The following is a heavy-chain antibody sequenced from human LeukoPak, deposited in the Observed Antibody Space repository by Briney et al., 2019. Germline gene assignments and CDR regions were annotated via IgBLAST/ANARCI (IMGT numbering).Heavy chain of an antibody. CDR2: INPNSGGT. CDR3: ARVRTPQNSGSSNFDY. Sequence: ASVKVSCKASGYTFTGYYMHWVRQAPGQGLEWMGWINPNSGGTNYAQKFQGRVTMTRDTSISTAYMELSRLRSDDTAVYYCARVRTPQNSGSSNFDYWGQGTLVTVSS. V-gene: IGHV1-2*02. CDR1: GYTFTGYY. D-gene: IGHD1-26*01. J-gene: IGHJ4*02.